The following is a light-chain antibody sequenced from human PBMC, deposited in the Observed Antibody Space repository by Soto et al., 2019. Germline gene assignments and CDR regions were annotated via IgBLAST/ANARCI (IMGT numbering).Light chain of an antibody. V-gene: IGKV3-20*01. CDR1: QSVSNSY. J-gene: IGKJ3*01. CDR2: GAS. CDR3: QHYGSSPPFT. Sequence: EIVLTQSPGTLSLSPGDRASLSCRASQSVSNSYLAWYQQKPGQAPRLLIYGASIRATGIPDRFSGSGSGTEFTLPISRLEPEDFAVYYCQHYGSSPPFTFGPGTKVDI.